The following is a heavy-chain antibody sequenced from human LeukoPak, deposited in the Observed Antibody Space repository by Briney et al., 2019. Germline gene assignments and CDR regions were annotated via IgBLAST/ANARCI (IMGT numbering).Heavy chain of an antibody. J-gene: IGHJ4*02. CDR2: IWYDGSNK. CDR3: AREGPYTNPFDY. D-gene: IGHD4-11*01. Sequence: PGGSLRRSRAASGFTFSSYGMHWVRQAPGKGLEWVAVIWYDGSNKYYADSVKGRFTISRDNSKNTLYLQMNSLRAEDTAVYYCAREGPYTNPFDYWGQGTLVTVSS. V-gene: IGHV3-33*01. CDR1: GFTFSSYG.